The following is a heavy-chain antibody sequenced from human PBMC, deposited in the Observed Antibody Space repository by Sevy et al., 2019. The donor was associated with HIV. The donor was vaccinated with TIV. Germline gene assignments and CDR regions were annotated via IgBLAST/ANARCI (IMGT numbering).Heavy chain of an antibody. CDR1: GYTFTNYA. D-gene: IGHD5-12*01. J-gene: IGHJ3*02. CDR3: TRRFIGYNSGDAFDI. CDR2: INTNTGNP. V-gene: IGHV7-4-1*02. Sequence: ASVKVSCKASGYTFTNYAMNWVRQAPGQGLQWMGWINTNTGNPTHAQAFTGRFVFSLDTSISTSYLQISSLKAGDTAVYYWTRRFIGYNSGDAFDIWGQGTMVTVSS.